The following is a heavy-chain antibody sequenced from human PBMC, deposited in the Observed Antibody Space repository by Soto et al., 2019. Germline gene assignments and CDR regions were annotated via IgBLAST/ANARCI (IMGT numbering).Heavy chain of an antibody. D-gene: IGHD6-13*01. V-gene: IGHV3-74*01. CDR2: INREGSFT. CDR1: GSTFSTYW. J-gene: IGHJ4*02. CDR3: ACGFTEVAGGH. Sequence: DVQLVESGGGLVQPGGSLRLSCAASGSTFSTYWMHWVRQAPGKGLEWVSRINREGSFTNYTDSVRGRFTISRGDAKNTLYLQMSSLRAEDTAVYYCACGFTEVAGGHWGQGTLVTVSS.